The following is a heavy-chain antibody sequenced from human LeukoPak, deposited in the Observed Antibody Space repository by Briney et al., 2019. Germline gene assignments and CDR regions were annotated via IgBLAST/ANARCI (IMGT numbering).Heavy chain of an antibody. CDR3: STLTSRGLSDS. Sequence: GSLRLSCAASGFTFTNAWMNWVRQAPGKGLEWVGRIKSKADGETIDYAAPVKGRFTFSRDDSKNMLYLQMNSLKSEDTAVYYCSTLTSRGLSDSWGQGTLVTVSS. V-gene: IGHV3-15*07. D-gene: IGHD1-20*01. J-gene: IGHJ4*02. CDR1: GFTFTNAW. CDR2: IKSKADGETI.